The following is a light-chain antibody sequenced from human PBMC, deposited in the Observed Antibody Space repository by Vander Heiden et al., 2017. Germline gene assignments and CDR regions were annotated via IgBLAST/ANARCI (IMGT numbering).Light chain of an antibody. Sequence: QSVLTQPPSLSGTPGKSLTISCSGTDCTSGSSAVSWCQQFPGTAPNLIMPKKARGTSGVSDRFSGAKSGTSASLAISGLRAEDEAEYLCAAGEDSLTVLFGGGTKVTVL. J-gene: IGLJ2*01. CDR1: DCTSGSSA. CDR2: KKA. CDR3: AAGEDSLTVL. V-gene: IGLV1-47*01.